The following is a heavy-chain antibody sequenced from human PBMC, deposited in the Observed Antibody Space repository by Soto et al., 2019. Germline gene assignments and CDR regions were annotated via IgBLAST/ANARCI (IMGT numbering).Heavy chain of an antibody. V-gene: IGHV4-59*01. CDR3: ARGGGSQYHNHEFGF. CDR1: GASITQYY. Sequence: HVQLQESGPGLVKPSETLSLTCTVSGASITQYYWNWIRQSPGKGLEWIGSVSSPGSTVYNPSLASRVIISLDTPKNQFSLTLNSVTAADTAVYQCARGGGSQYHNHEFGFWGQGTLVTGSS. J-gene: IGHJ4*02. CDR2: VSSPGST. D-gene: IGHD6-13*01.